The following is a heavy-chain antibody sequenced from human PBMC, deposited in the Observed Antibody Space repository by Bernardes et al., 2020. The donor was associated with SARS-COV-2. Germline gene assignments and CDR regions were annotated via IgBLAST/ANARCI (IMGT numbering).Heavy chain of an antibody. CDR3: VKERVSGWYDFGY. D-gene: IGHD6-19*01. CDR2: VSKNGDTT. CDR1: GFTFSSYA. Sequence: GGSLRLSRSASGFTFSSYAMHWVRQAPGKGLEYVSGVSKNGDTTYYADSLKGRLTISRDNSKNTLNLQMGSMKTDDTAGYYCVKERVSGWYDFGYWGQGTLVTVSS. J-gene: IGHJ4*02. V-gene: IGHV3-64D*06.